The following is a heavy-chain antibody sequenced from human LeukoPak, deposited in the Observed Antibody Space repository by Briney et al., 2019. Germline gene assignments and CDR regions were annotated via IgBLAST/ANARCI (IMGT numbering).Heavy chain of an antibody. V-gene: IGHV4-39*07. D-gene: IGHD3-10*01. Sequence: TSETLSLTCTVSGGSISSSSYYWGWIRQPPGKGLEWIGSIYFSGTTYYNPSLQSRVTISVDTAKNQFSLKVTSVTAADTAAYYGARVGDDAFDIWGQGTMVTVSS. CDR3: ARVGDDAFDI. CDR2: IYFSGTT. J-gene: IGHJ3*02. CDR1: GGSISSSSYY.